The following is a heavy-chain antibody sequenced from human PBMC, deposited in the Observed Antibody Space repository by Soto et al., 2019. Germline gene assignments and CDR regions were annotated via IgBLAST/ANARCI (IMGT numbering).Heavy chain of an antibody. CDR1: GDSFNDYY. J-gene: IGHJ6*03. CDR2: INPNGGAT. V-gene: IGHV1-2*02. Sequence: VQLAQSGAEVKKPGASAKVSCKTSGDSFNDYYIHWVRQAPGQGLEWMGWINPNGGATKYAQKFQGRVTVTRDTSIRTVYMELSSLRSDDTAVYYCARESGGATATLDYYYFYMDVWGKGTTVIVSS. CDR3: ARESGGATATLDYYYFYMDV. D-gene: IGHD5-12*01.